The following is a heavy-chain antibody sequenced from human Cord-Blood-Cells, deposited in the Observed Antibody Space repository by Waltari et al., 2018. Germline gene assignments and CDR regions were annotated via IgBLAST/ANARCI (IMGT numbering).Heavy chain of an antibody. CDR1: GGSFSGYY. Sequence: QVQLQQWGAGLLKPSETLSLTCAVYGGSFSGYYRSWIRQPPGKGLEWIEEINHSGSTNYNPSLKSRVTISVDTSKNQFSLKLSSVTAADTAVYYCARGGMVRGVAPYYYYGMDVWGQGTTVTVSS. V-gene: IGHV4-34*01. CDR3: ARGGMVRGVAPYYYYGMDV. D-gene: IGHD3-10*01. CDR2: INHSGST. J-gene: IGHJ6*02.